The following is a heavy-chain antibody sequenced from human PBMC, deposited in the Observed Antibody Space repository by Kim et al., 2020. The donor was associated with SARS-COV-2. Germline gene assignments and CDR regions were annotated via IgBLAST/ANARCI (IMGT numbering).Heavy chain of an antibody. CDR3: AREAGIAAAPYWYFDL. D-gene: IGHD6-13*01. V-gene: IGHV4-59*01. J-gene: IGHJ2*01. Sequence: SLKSRVTISVDTSKNQCSLKLSSVTAADTAVYYCAREAGIAAAPYWYFDLWGRGTLVTVSS.